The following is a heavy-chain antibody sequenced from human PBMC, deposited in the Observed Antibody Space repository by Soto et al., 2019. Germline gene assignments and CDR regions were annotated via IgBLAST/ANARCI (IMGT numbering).Heavy chain of an antibody. V-gene: IGHV3-23*01. Sequence: EVQLLESGGGLVQPGGSLRLSCAASGFTFSSYAMSWVRQAPGKGLEWVSAISGSGGSTYYADSVKGRFTISRDNSKNTLYLQMNSLRTEDTAVYYFANDQECSSTSCSLWYYYYGMDVWGQGTTVTVSS. CDR1: GFTFSSYA. CDR3: ANDQECSSTSCSLWYYYYGMDV. D-gene: IGHD2-2*01. J-gene: IGHJ6*02. CDR2: ISGSGGST.